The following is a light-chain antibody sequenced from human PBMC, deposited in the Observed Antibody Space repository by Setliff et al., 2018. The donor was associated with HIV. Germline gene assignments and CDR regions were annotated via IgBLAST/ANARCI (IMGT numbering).Light chain of an antibody. J-gene: IGLJ2*01. CDR2: PNTDGSV. CDR3: QTWGTGIQV. CDR1: SGHRNYA. Sequence: QLVLTQSPSASASLGASVKLTCTLSSGHRNYAIAWHQQQPEKGPRFLMKPNTDGSVSKGAGIPDRFSGSTSGAERYLIISSLQSEDEADYYCQTWGTGIQVFGGGTKVTVL. V-gene: IGLV4-69*01.